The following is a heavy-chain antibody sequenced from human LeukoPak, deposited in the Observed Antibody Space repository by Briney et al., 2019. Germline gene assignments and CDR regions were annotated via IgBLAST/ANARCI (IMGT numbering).Heavy chain of an antibody. V-gene: IGHV3-11*01. J-gene: IGHJ3*01. CDR2: IGNRGNDV. Sequence: GGSLRLSCAASGFIFSDYYMNWIRQVPGKGLEWISYIGNRGNDVSYADSVKGRFTISRDNAKNSLYLQMNSLRAEDTAVYYCAQGDSYYDFLLSVWGQGTMVTVSS. CDR3: AQGDSYYDFLLSV. D-gene: IGHD3/OR15-3a*01. CDR1: GFIFSDYY.